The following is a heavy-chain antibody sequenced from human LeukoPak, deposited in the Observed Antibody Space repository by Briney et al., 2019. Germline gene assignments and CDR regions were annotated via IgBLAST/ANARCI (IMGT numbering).Heavy chain of an antibody. J-gene: IGHJ4*02. CDR2: INHSGSA. V-gene: IGHV4-34*01. CDR3: ARTYYYDRSDYYAIDY. Sequence: PSETLSLTCAVYGGSLSGYYWSCIRQPPGKGLEWIGEINHSGSANSNPSLKSRVTISVDTSTTPNQFSLRLSSVTAADTAIYYCARTYYYDRSDYYAIDYWGQGTLVTVSS. CDR1: GGSLSGYY. D-gene: IGHD3-22*01.